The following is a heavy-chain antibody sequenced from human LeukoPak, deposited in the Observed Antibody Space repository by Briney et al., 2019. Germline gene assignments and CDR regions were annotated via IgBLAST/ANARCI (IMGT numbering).Heavy chain of an antibody. CDR3: ARPLAGGTYSLILGH. J-gene: IGHJ4*02. D-gene: IGHD3/OR15-3a*01. CDR2: INPHSGDT. CDR1: GYPFTGFY. V-gene: IGHV1-2*02. Sequence: GASVKLSCTPSGYPFTGFYVHWLRQAPGHGPEWMGWINPHSGDTDYAPNFQGRVALTRDTSISTAYMELRSLTSDDTAIYYCARPLAGGTYSLILGHWGQGSLVTVSS.